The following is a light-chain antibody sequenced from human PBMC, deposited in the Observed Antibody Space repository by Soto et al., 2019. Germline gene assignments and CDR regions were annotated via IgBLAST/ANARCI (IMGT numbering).Light chain of an antibody. CDR2: EVN. V-gene: IGLV2-23*02. Sequence: QSVLTQPASVSGSPGQSITISCTGTNGDVGSYDLVSWYQRYPGEAPKLIIYEVNKRPSGISNRFSGSKSGNTDSLTISGLQAEDEAEYDCCSYAGSNSLIFGGGTKLTVL. CDR3: CSYAGSNSLI. J-gene: IGLJ2*01. CDR1: NGDVGSYDL.